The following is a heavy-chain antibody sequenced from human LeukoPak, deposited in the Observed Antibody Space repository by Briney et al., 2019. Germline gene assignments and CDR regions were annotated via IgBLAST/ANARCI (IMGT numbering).Heavy chain of an antibody. CDR2: IYSGGTT. Sequence: GGSLRLSCAASGFAVSSNFMSWVRQAPGKGLEWVSVIYSGGTTYYADSVKGRFTISRDNSKSALYLQMSSLRAEDTAVYYCARGKSGYAFDYWGQGTLVTVSS. CDR1: GFAVSSNF. V-gene: IGHV3-53*01. D-gene: IGHD5-12*01. J-gene: IGHJ4*02. CDR3: ARGKSGYAFDY.